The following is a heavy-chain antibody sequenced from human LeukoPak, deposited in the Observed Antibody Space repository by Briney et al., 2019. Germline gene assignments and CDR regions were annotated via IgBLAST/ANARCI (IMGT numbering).Heavy chain of an antibody. V-gene: IGHV1-2*02. CDR3: ARGNNPEYFQH. J-gene: IGHJ1*01. CDR1: GYTFTGYY. Sequence: ASVKVSCKASGYTFTGYYMHWVRQAPGQGLEWMGWINPNSGDTHYPQKFQGRVTMTRDTSISTAYMELSRLRSDDTAVYYCARGNNPEYFQHWGQGTLVTVSS. D-gene: IGHD1-1*01. CDR2: INPNSGDT.